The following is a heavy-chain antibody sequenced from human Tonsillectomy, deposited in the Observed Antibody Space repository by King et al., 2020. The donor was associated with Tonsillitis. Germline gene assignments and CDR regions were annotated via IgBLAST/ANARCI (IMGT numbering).Heavy chain of an antibody. Sequence: VQLVESGGGVVQPGRSLRLSCAASVFTFSSYGRHLFRQAPGKGLEWVAVIWYDGSNKYYADSVNVRFTISRDNSKKTVYQQMNSLRAEDTAVYYCARDTSGTHFDYWGQGTLVTVSS. D-gene: IGHD1-1*01. CDR2: IWYDGSNK. CDR3: ARDTSGTHFDY. V-gene: IGHV3-33*01. CDR1: VFTFSSYG. J-gene: IGHJ4*02.